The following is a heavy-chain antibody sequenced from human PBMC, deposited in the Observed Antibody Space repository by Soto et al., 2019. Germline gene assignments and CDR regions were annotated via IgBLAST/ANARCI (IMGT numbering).Heavy chain of an antibody. CDR1: GFTFSSYL. CDR2: INQDGREM. CDR3: ARGGDCSNGVCHTKGNWVDP. Sequence: EVQLVDSGGVLVQPGGSLRPSCAASGFTFSSYLMGWVRQAPGKGLEWVANINQDGREMYYVDSVKGRFTISRDNAKNSLFLQMNSLRAEDTAVYFCARGGDCSNGVCHTKGNWVDPWGQGTLVTVSS. D-gene: IGHD2-8*01. J-gene: IGHJ5*02. V-gene: IGHV3-7*03.